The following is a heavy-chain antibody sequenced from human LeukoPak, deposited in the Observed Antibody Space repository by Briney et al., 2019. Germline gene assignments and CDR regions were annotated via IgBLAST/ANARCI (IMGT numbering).Heavy chain of an antibody. CDR3: ASFGKPYNLYYYDSSGYLNY. J-gene: IGHJ4*02. V-gene: IGHV1-69*05. D-gene: IGHD3-22*01. CDR1: GGTFSSYA. CDR2: IIPIFGTA. Sequence: SVKVSCEASGGTFSSYAISWVRQAPGQGLEWMGRIIPIFGTANYAQKFQGRVTITTDESTSTAYMELSSLRSEDTAVYYCASFGKPYNLYYYDSSGYLNYWGQGTLVTVSS.